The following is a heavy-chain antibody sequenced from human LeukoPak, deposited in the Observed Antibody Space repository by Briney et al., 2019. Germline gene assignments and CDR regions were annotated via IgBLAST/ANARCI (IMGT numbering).Heavy chain of an antibody. D-gene: IGHD3-3*01. Sequence: PGGSLRLSCAASGFTFDDYAMHWVRQAPGKGLEWVSGISWNSGSIGYADPVKGRFTISRDNAKNSLYLQMNSLRAEDTALYYCAKDIRGYYDFWSGYYHIPGGMDVWGQGTTVTVSS. CDR1: GFTFDDYA. CDR2: ISWNSGSI. V-gene: IGHV3-9*01. CDR3: AKDIRGYYDFWSGYYHIPGGMDV. J-gene: IGHJ6*02.